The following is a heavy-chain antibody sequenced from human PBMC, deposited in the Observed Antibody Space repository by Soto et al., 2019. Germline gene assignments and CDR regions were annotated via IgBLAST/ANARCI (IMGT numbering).Heavy chain of an antibody. J-gene: IGHJ4*02. V-gene: IGHV1-69*13. D-gene: IGHD4-17*01. CDR3: AREVDPYYGGNSLSLDY. CDR1: GGTFSTYG. CDR2: IIPKFGTT. Sequence: QVQLVQSGAEVKKPGSSVKVSCKASGGTFSTYGINWVRLAPGQGLEWMGWIIPKFGTTKNAQKFQGRVTLTADESTNTAYMELKYLRSEDTAVYFCAREVDPYYGGNSLSLDYWGQGTLVTFSS.